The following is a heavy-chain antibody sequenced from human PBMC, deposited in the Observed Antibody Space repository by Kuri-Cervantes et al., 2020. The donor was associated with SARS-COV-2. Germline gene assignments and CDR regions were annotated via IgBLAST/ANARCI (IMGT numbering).Heavy chain of an antibody. CDR1: GFTVTSSY. CDR3: ARDMPFGSSWYADNWFDP. CDR2: IWYDGSNK. V-gene: IGHV3-33*08. J-gene: IGHJ5*02. Sequence: GGSLRLSCAASGFTVTSSYMRWVRQAPGKGLEWVAVIWYDGSNKYYADSVKGRFTISRDNSKNTLYLQMNSLRAEDTAVYYCARDMPFGSSWYADNWFDPWGQGTLVTVSS. D-gene: IGHD6-13*01.